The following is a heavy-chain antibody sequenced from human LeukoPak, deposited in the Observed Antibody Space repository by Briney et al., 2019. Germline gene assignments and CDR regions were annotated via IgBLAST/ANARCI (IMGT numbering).Heavy chain of an antibody. D-gene: IGHD1-1*01. J-gene: IGHJ5*02. V-gene: IGHV1-69*02. Sequence: SSVKVSCKASGGTFSSYTISWVRQAPGQGLEWMGRIIPILGIANYAQKFQGRVTITADTSTSTAYMELSSLRSEYTAVYYCPRDQIYCWNDWSPWFGRWGQGTLVTAAS. CDR2: IIPILGIA. CDR1: GGTFSSYT. CDR3: PRDQIYCWNDWSPWFGR.